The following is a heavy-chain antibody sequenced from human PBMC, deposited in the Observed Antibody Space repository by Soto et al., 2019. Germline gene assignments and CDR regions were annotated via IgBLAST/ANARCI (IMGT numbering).Heavy chain of an antibody. Sequence: WRCIRQTPGKGLEWIGYIYYSGSTNYNPSLKSRVTISVDTSKNQFSLKLSSVTAADTAVYYCSGLRAYGSVRSCPPVVAFRRNGSFDL. CDR2: IYYSGST. CDR3: SGLRAYGSVRSCPPVVAFRRNGSFDL. J-gene: IGHJ2*01. D-gene: IGHD6-25*01. V-gene: IGHV4-59*01.